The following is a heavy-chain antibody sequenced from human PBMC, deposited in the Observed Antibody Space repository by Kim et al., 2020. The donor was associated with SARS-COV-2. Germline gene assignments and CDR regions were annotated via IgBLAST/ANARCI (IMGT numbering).Heavy chain of an antibody. D-gene: IGHD5-12*01. CDR2: ISYDGSNK. J-gene: IGHJ5*02. CDR3: AAAYSGYDLRAAHWFDP. CDR1: GFTFSSYA. Sequence: GGSLRLSCAASGFTFSSYAMHWVRQAPGKGLEWVAVISYDGSNKYYADSVKGRFTISRDNSKNTLYLQMNSLRAEDTAVYYCAAAYSGYDLRAAHWFDPWGQGTLVTVSS. V-gene: IGHV3-30*04.